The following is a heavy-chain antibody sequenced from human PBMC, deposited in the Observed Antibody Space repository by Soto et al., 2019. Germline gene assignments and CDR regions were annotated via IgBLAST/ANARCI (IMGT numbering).Heavy chain of an antibody. CDR1: GGTFSSYA. J-gene: IGHJ4*02. D-gene: IGHD2-21*02. CDR3: AIGGVVVTATPFDY. CDR2: IIPIFGTA. Sequence: QVQLVQSGAEVKKPGSAVKVSCKASGGTFSSYASSWVRQAPGQGLEWMGGIIPIFGTANYAQKFQGRVTTTPDESTSTADMALSSLRSADTAVYYCAIGGVVVTATPFDYWGQGTLVTVSS. V-gene: IGHV1-69*05.